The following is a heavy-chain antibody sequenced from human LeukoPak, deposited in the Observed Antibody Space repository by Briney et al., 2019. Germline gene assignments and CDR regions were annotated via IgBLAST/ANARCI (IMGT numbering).Heavy chain of an antibody. CDR3: ARDAAGTYYYYYMDV. CDR2: IYYSGST. D-gene: IGHD6-19*01. J-gene: IGHJ6*03. Sequence: PSETLSLTCTVSGGSISSYYWSWIRQPPGKGLEWIGYIYYSGSTNYNPSLKSRVTISVDTSKNQFPLELSSVTAADTAVYYCARDAAGTYYYYYMDVWGKGTTVTVSS. CDR1: GGSISSYY. V-gene: IGHV4-59*01.